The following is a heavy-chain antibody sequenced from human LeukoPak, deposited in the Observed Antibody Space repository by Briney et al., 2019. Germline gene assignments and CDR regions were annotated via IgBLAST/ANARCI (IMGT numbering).Heavy chain of an antibody. CDR3: ARGGYCGGDCYFYY. V-gene: IGHV4-61*02. D-gene: IGHD2-21*02. Sequence: SETLSLTCTVSGGSISSGTYYWSWIRQPAGKGLEWIGRIYSSGSTNYNPSLKSRVTISVDTSKNQFSLKLSSVTAADTAVYYCARGGYCGGDCYFYYWGQGTLVTVSS. CDR1: GGSISSGTYY. J-gene: IGHJ4*02. CDR2: IYSSGST.